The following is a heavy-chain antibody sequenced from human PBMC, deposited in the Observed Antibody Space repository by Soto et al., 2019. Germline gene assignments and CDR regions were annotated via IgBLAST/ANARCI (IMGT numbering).Heavy chain of an antibody. CDR1: GFTFRKYV. J-gene: IGHJ6*02. CDR2: LSSTGGST. CDR3: AKDQGFLEWIPQGGLDV. V-gene: IGHV3-23*01. Sequence: EVQLLESGGGLAQPGGSLRLSCEVSGFTFRKYVMTWARQAQGKGLEWVSSLSSTGGSTYYADSVKGRFTVSRDNSKNTLFLQMNSLRAEDTAIYYCAKDQGFLEWIPQGGLDVWGPGTTVAVSS. D-gene: IGHD3-3*01.